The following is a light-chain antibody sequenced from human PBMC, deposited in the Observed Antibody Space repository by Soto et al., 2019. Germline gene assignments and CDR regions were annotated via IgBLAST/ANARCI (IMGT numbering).Light chain of an antibody. CDR1: QSITSY. J-gene: IGKJ2*01. Sequence: DIQMTQSPSSLSASVGDRVTITCRASQSITSYLNWYQQKPGKAPKFLIYAASRLQSGVPSRFSGSGFGTDFTLTISSLQPEDFATYDCQQSYSTPIYTFGQGTKLE. V-gene: IGKV1-39*01. CDR3: QQSYSTPIYT. CDR2: AAS.